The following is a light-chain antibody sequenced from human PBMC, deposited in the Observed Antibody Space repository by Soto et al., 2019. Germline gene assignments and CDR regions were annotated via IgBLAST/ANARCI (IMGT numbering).Light chain of an antibody. J-gene: IGLJ1*01. Sequence: QSVLTQPASVSGSPGQSITISCTGPRSDVGDFNSVSWYQHHPGKAPKLIIYEVSTRPLGVSDRFSASKSGNTASLTISGLQPDDEADYYCSSYTITNTYVFGTGTKVTVL. CDR2: EVS. CDR1: RSDVGDFNS. CDR3: SSYTITNTYV. V-gene: IGLV2-14*01.